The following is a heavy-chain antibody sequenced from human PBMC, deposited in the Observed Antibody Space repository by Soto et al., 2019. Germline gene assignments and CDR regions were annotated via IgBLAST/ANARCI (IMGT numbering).Heavy chain of an antibody. D-gene: IGHD5-18*01. J-gene: IGHJ4*02. CDR2: IRSKAYGGTT. CDR3: TRGRGYSYGPRGYYFDY. Sequence: GGSLRLSCTASGFTFGDCAMSWFRQAPGKGLEWVGFIRSKAYGGTTEYAASVKGRFTISRDDSKSIAYLQMNSLKTEDTAVYYCTRGRGYSYGPRGYYFDYWGQGTLVTVSS. V-gene: IGHV3-49*03. CDR1: GFTFGDCA.